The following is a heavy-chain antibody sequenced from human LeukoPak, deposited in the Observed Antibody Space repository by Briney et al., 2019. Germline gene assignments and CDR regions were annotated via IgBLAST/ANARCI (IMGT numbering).Heavy chain of an antibody. Sequence: ASVKVSCKASGYTFTGYYMHWVRQAPGQGLEWMGRINPNSGGTNYAQKFQGGVPMTRDTSISTAYMELSRLRSDDTAVYYCARVGYYGSGSYPPDYWGQGTLVTVSS. CDR1: GYTFTGYY. CDR3: ARVGYYGSGSYPPDY. V-gene: IGHV1-2*06. D-gene: IGHD3-10*01. J-gene: IGHJ4*02. CDR2: INPNSGGT.